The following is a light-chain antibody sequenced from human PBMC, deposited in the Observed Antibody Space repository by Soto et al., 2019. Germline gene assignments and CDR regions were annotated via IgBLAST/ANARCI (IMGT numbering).Light chain of an antibody. Sequence: EIVLTQSPATLSLSPGERATLSCRASQSVSSSSLAWYQQKPGQAPRLLICDASNRATGIPARFSGSGSGTDFTLTIRGLEPEDFAVYYCQHRSDWSWTFGQGTKVEIK. CDR1: QSVSSSS. CDR2: DAS. CDR3: QHRSDWSWT. J-gene: IGKJ1*01. V-gene: IGKV3-11*01.